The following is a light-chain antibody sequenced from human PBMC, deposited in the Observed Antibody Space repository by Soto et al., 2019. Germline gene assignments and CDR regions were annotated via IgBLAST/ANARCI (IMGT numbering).Light chain of an antibody. J-gene: IGLJ2*01. V-gene: IGLV1-40*01. Sequence: QSVLTQSPSVSGAPGQRVTISCTGSSSNIGAGYDVHWYQQLPGTAPKLLIYGNSNRPSGVPDRFSGSKSGTSASLAITGLQAEDEADYYCQSYDSSLSGVVFGGGTKLTAL. CDR3: QSYDSSLSGVV. CDR2: GNS. CDR1: SSNIGAGYD.